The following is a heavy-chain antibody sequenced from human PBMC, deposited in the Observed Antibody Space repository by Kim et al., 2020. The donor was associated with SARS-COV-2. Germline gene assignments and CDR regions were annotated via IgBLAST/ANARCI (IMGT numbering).Heavy chain of an antibody. CDR2: ISGSGDST. V-gene: IGHV3-23*01. CDR3: AKDVYSDFAGIAEYFHH. D-gene: IGHD1-26*01. Sequence: GGSLRLSCAASGFTFNNYAMTWIRQAPGKGLEWVSGISGSGDSTSYGDSVKGRFTISRDNSKNTLYLQMNSLRAEDAAVYYCAKDVYSDFAGIAEYFHHWGQGPQVRVSS. CDR1: GFTFNNYA. J-gene: IGHJ1*01.